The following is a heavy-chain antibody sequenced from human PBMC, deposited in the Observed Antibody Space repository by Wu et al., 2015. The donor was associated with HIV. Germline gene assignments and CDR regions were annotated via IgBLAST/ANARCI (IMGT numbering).Heavy chain of an antibody. J-gene: IGHJ3*02. D-gene: IGHD3-10*01. CDR1: GYTFTSNY. CDR2: LNPSTGDT. CDR3: ARVGSKGSGSRRXPMGAFDI. Sequence: QVQLVQSGVEVKKPGASVKVSCKASGYTFTSNYLHWVRQAPGQGLEWMGILNPSTGDTDSAQKFHGRVTMTRDTSTSTVYMELRSLRSDDTAVYYCARVGSKGSGSRRXPMGAFDIWGQGTMVTVSP. V-gene: IGHV1-46*01.